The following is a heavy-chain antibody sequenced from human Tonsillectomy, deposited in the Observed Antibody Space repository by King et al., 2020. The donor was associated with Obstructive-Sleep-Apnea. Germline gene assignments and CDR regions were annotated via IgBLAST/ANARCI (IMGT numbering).Heavy chain of an antibody. CDR2: IYYNGRT. V-gene: IGHV4-59*01. CDR3: ARDRSGSFCDAFDI. Sequence: VPLQESGPGLVKPSETLSLTCTVSGGSISSYYWSWMRQSPGRGQEWIGYIYYNGRTNYNPALTSRITISLEMSKNQFSLKLSSVTAADTAVYYCARDRSGSFCDAFDIWGQGTLVTVSS. CDR1: GGSISSYY. J-gene: IGHJ3*02. D-gene: IGHD1-26*01.